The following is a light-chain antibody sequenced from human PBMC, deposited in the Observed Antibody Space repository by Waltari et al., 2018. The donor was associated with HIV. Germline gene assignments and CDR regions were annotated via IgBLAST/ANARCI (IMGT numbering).Light chain of an antibody. CDR1: HNLSSNF. CDR3: QHYGTSPRAT. J-gene: IGKJ4*01. V-gene: IGKV3-20*01. Sequence: EVVLTQSPDTLSLSPGEGTSLSCRASHNLSSNFLAWYQHKRGQAPRLLIYGASYRATGVPDRFSGSGSGTDFLLTISRLEAEDFAIYYCQHYGTSPRATFGGGTKVEIK. CDR2: GAS.